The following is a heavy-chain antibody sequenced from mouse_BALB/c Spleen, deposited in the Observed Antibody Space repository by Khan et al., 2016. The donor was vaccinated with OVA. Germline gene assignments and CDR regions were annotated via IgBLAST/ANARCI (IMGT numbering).Heavy chain of an antibody. Sequence: VELVESGGGLVQPGGSRKLSCAASGFTFSNFGMHWVRQAPEMGLEWVAYISSGSNTIYYADSVRGRFTISRDNPGNTLFLQMTSLRSEDTAIYYCTRRHNTYTWFAYWGQGTLVTVSA. CDR1: GFTFSNFG. CDR2: ISSGSNTI. V-gene: IGHV5-17*02. CDR3: TRRHNTYTWFAY. D-gene: IGHD2-10*01. J-gene: IGHJ3*01.